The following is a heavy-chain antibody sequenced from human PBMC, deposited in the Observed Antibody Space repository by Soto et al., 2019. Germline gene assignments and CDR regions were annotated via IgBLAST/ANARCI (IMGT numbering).Heavy chain of an antibody. V-gene: IGHV3-23*01. D-gene: IGHD2-2*02. CDR2: ISGSGGST. Sequence: GGSLRLSCAASGFTFSSYPMSWVRQAPGKGLEWVSAISGSGGSTYYADSVKGRFTISRDNSKNTLYLQMNSLRAEDTAVYYCAKWRRSHYTTPSEYMDVWGKGTTVTVSS. CDR1: GFTFSSYP. J-gene: IGHJ6*03. CDR3: AKWRRSHYTTPSEYMDV.